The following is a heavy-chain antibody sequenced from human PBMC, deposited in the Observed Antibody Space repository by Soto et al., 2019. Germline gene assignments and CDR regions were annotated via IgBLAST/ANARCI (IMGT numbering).Heavy chain of an antibody. CDR3: ARLGWYYFESSGVMVSG. D-gene: IGHD3-22*01. J-gene: IGHJ3*01. CDR1: GGTFSSYA. CDR2: IIPISGTA. Sequence: QVQLVQSRAEMKKPGSSVKVSCKASGGTFSSYAINWVRQAPGQGLEWMGGIIPISGTANYAHKFQGRVTITADELTSTVYMELTSLRSEDTAVYYSARLGWYYFESSGVMVSGRGQGTKVTVSS. V-gene: IGHV1-69*12.